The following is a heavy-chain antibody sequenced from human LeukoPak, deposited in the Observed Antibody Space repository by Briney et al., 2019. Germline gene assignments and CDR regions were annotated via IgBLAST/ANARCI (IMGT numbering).Heavy chain of an antibody. CDR3: ARVYGSGRRGSDY. CDR1: GFTFTGYY. CDR2: INPDSGGT. D-gene: IGHD3-10*01. Sequence: ASVKVSCKASGFTFTGYYMHWVRQAPGQGLEWMGWINPDSGGTNYAQKFQGRVTMTRDTSISTAYMELSRLRSDDTAVYYCARVYGSGRRGSDYWGQGTLVTVSS. V-gene: IGHV1-2*02. J-gene: IGHJ4*02.